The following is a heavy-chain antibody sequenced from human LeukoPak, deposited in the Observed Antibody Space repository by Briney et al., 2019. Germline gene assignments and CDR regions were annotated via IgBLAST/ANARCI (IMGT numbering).Heavy chain of an antibody. CDR2: INPNSGGT. CDR3: ARGGRGDSSGYYYVSYVV. J-gene: IGHJ4*02. D-gene: IGHD3-22*01. CDR1: GYTFTGYY. V-gene: IGHV1-2*06. Sequence: ASVKVSCEASGYTFTGYYMHWVRQAPGQGLEWMGRINPNSGGTNYAQKFQGRVTMTRDTSISTAYMELSRLRSDDTAVYYCARGGRGDSSGYYYVSYVVWGQGTLVTVSS.